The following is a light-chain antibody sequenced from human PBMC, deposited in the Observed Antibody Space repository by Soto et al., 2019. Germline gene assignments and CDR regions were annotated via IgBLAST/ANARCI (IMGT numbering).Light chain of an antibody. CDR2: EVT. J-gene: IGLJ2*01. CDR3: SSFAGSPVV. V-gene: IGLV2-14*01. Sequence: QSALTQPASVSGSPGQSITISCTGTSSDVGGYDFVSWYRQYPGQAPKILIYEVTHRPSGVPDRFSGSRSGNTASLTVSGLQAEDEADYYCSSFAGSPVVFGGGTKLTVL. CDR1: SSDVGGYDF.